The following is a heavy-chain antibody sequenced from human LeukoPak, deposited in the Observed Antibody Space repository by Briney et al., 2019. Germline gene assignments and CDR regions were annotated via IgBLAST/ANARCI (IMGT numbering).Heavy chain of an antibody. CDR2: INPNSGGT. D-gene: IGHD3-10*01. CDR3: ARGSDGSGSYYGY. V-gene: IGHV1-2*02. J-gene: IGHJ4*02. Sequence: GASVKVSFKSSGYTFTGYYMHWVRQAPGQGLEWMGWINPNSGGTNYAQKFQGRVTMTRDTSISTAYMELSRLRSDDTAVYYCARGSDGSGSYYGYWGQGTLVTVSS. CDR1: GYTFTGYY.